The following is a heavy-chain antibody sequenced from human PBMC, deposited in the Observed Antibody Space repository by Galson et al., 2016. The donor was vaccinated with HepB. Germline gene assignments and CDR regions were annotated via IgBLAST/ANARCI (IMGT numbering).Heavy chain of an antibody. Sequence: SLRLSCAASGFTVSSNYMSWVRQAPGKGLEWVSVIYSGGSTYYADSVKGRFTISRDNSKNTLYLQMNSLRAEDTAVYYCRMVGATLSRDYWGQGTQVTVSS. CDR1: GFTVSSNY. D-gene: IGHD2-15*01. J-gene: IGHJ4*02. CDR2: IYSGGST. CDR3: RMVGATLSRDY. V-gene: IGHV3-53*01.